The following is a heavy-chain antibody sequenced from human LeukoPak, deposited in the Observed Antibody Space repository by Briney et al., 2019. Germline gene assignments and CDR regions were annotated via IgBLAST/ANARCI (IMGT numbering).Heavy chain of an antibody. CDR1: GFTFINYG. V-gene: IGHV3-30*18. D-gene: IGHD4-17*01. CDR2: ISYDGTNK. J-gene: IGHJ4*02. CDR3: ANYGDYQYFDY. Sequence: GRSLRLSCAASGFTFINYGMHWVRQAPGKGLEWVAVISYDGTNKYYADSVKGRFTISRDNSKNTLYLQMNSLKTDDTAVYYCANYGDYQYFDYWGQGTLVTVS.